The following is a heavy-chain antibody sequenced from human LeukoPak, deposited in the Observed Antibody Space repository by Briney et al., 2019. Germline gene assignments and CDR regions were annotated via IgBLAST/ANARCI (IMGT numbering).Heavy chain of an antibody. Sequence: SETLSLTCTVSGGSISSYYWSWIRQPPGKGLEWIGYIYYSGSTNYNPSLKSRVTISVDTSKNQFSLKLSSVTAADTAVYYCARDAQYYDILTGYYYYFDYWGQGTLVTVSS. D-gene: IGHD3-9*01. J-gene: IGHJ4*02. CDR3: ARDAQYYDILTGYYYYFDY. V-gene: IGHV4-59*01. CDR2: IYYSGST. CDR1: GGSISSYY.